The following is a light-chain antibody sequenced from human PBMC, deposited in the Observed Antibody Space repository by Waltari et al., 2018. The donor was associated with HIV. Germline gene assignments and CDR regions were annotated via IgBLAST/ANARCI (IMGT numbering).Light chain of an antibody. CDR2: NND. Sequence: SLLTQPPSVSGAPGQRVKISCSGAPSKLGGNSVTWYRHRPGTAPLLLIYNNDQRPSSVPVRFSGSKSATSASLVISGLQSDDEADYYCATWDDTMSVVFGGGTRLTVL. CDR3: ATWDDTMSVV. CDR1: PSKLGGNS. V-gene: IGLV1-44*01. J-gene: IGLJ2*01.